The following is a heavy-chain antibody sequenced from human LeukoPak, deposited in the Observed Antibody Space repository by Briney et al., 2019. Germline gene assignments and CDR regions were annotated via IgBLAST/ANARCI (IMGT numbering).Heavy chain of an antibody. D-gene: IGHD4-11*01. J-gene: IGHJ1*01. CDR1: GFTFSSYA. CDR2: ISYDGSNK. Sequence: GGSLRLSCAASGFTFSSYAMHGVRQAPGKGLEGVAVISYDGSNKYYADSVKGRFTISRDNSKSTLYLQMNSMRADDTAVYYCAKDVYSNYGHFQYWGQGTLVTVSS. CDR3: AKDVYSNYGHFQY. V-gene: IGHV3-30*01.